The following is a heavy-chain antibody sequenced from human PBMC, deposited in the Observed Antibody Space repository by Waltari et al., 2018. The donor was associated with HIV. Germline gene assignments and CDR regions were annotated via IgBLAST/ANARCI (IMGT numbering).Heavy chain of an antibody. D-gene: IGHD2-2*01. V-gene: IGHV4-34*01. J-gene: IGHJ3*02. CDR3: ARGPYYCSSTSCPPHAFDI. CDR1: GGSFSGYY. CDR2: INHSGST. Sequence: AGLLKPSETLSLTCAVYGGSFSGYYWSWIRQPPGKGLEWIGEINHSGSTNYNQSLKSRVTISVDTSKNQFSLKLSSVTAADTAVYYCARGPYYCSSTSCPPHAFDIWGQGTMVTVSS.